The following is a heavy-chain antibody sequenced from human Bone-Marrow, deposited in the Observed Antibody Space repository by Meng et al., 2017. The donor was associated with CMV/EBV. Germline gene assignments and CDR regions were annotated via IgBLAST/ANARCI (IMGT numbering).Heavy chain of an antibody. V-gene: IGHV3-30-3*01. J-gene: IGHJ6*02. CDR3: ARASLKGGYGMGYYYYDMDV. D-gene: IGHD5-12*01. Sequence: GESLKISCAASGFTFSTYSIHWVRQAPGKGLEWVALISYDGSYKYYGDSVKGRFTISRDNSKDTLYLQMNSLRAEDTAVYYCARASLKGGYGMGYYYYDMDVWGQGTTVTFSS. CDR1: GFTFSTYS. CDR2: ISYDGSYK.